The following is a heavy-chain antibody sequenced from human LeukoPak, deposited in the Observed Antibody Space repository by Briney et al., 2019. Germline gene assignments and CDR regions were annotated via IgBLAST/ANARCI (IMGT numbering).Heavy chain of an antibody. CDR1: GFTFSSYG. V-gene: IGHV3-30*03. CDR3: ARDLEAQIVR. CDR2: ISYDGSNK. J-gene: IGHJ4*02. D-gene: IGHD3-10*02. Sequence: PGRSLRLSCAASGFTFSSYGMHWVRQAPGKGLEWVAVISYDGSNKYYADSVKGRFTISRDNAKNTLYLQMNSLRAEDTAVYYCARDLEAQIVRWGQGTLVTVSS.